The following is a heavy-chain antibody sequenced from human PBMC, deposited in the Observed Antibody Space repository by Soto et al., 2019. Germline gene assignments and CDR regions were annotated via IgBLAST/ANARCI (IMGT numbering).Heavy chain of an antibody. CDR2: ISAYNGNT. Sequence: ASVKVSYKASGYALTSHGIRWVRQAPGQGLERMGCISAYNGNTKCAQKLQGRVTMTTDTSTSTAYMELRSLRSDDTAVYCCARGLRYFAFDIWGQGTIVTVSS. CDR3: ARGLRYFAFDI. CDR1: GYALTSHG. V-gene: IGHV1-18*01. D-gene: IGHD4-17*01. J-gene: IGHJ3*02.